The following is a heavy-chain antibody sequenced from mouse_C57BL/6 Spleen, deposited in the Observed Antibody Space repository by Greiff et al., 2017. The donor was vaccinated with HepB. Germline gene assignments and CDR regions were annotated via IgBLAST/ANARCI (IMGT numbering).Heavy chain of an antibody. D-gene: IGHD1-1*01. V-gene: IGHV1-42*01. J-gene: IGHJ2*01. CDR2: INPSTGGT. CDR1: GYSFTGYY. CDR3: ARATTVVSD. Sequence: EVQLQESGPELVKPGASVKISCKASGYSFTGYYMNWVKQSPEKSLEWIGEINPSTGGTTYNQKFKAKATLTVDKSSSTAYMQLKSPTSEDSAVYYCARATTVVSDWGQGTTLTVSS.